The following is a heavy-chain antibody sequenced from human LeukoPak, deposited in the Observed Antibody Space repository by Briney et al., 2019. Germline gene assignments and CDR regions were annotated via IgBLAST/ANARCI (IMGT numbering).Heavy chain of an antibody. D-gene: IGHD4-11*01. V-gene: IGHV4-39*01. CDR3: ARPAVKYSNYYFDY. J-gene: IGHJ4*02. Sequence: TSETLSLTCTVSGGSISSSSYYWGWIRQPPGKGLEWIGSIYYSGTTYYNPSLKSRVTISVDTSKNQFSLNLSSVTAADTVVYYCARPAVKYSNYYFDYWGQGNLVTVSS. CDR1: GGSISSSSYY. CDR2: IYYSGTT.